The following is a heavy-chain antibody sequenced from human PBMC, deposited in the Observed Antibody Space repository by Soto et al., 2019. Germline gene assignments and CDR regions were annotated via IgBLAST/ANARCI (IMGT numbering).Heavy chain of an antibody. CDR2: IYHSGST. D-gene: IGHD3-22*01. J-gene: IGHJ4*02. Sequence: PSETLSLTGAVSGGSISSGGYSWSWIRQPPGKGLKWIGYIYHSGSTYYNPSLKSRVTISVDRSKNQFSLKLSSVTAADTAVYYCAGSQVEYYYDSSGYQVDYWGQGTLVTVSS. V-gene: IGHV4-30-2*01. CDR3: AGSQVEYYYDSSGYQVDY. CDR1: GGSISSGGYS.